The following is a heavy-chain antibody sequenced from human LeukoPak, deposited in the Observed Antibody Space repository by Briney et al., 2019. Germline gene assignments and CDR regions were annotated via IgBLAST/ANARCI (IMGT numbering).Heavy chain of an antibody. Sequence: GGSLRLSCAASGFTFSSYSMNRVRQAPGKGLEWVSSISSRSSYIYYADSVKGRFTISRDNAKNSLYLQMNSLRAEDTAVYYCAELGITMIGGVWGKGTTVTISS. CDR2: ISSRSSYI. CDR1: GFTFSSYS. J-gene: IGHJ6*04. V-gene: IGHV3-21*01. D-gene: IGHD3-10*02. CDR3: AELGITMIGGV.